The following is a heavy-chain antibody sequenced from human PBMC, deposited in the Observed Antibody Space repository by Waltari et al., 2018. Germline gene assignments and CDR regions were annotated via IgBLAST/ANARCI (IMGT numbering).Heavy chain of an antibody. CDR3: ATCDRTSYSYYYYYYMDV. V-gene: IGHV1-69-2*01. D-gene: IGHD2-2*01. CDR1: GYTFPDYY. Sequence: EVQLVQSGAEVKKPGATVTISCKASGYTFPDYYMHWVQQAPGTGLEWMGRVDPEDGETIYAEKFQGRVTITADTSTDTAYMELSSLRSEDTAVYYCATCDRTSYSYYYYYYMDVWGKGTTVTVSS. CDR2: VDPEDGET. J-gene: IGHJ6*03.